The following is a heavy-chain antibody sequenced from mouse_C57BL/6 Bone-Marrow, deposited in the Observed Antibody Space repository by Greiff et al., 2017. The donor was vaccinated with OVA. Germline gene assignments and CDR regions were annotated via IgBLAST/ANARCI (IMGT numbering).Heavy chain of an antibody. CDR2: ISSGGDYI. D-gene: IGHD5-1*01. CDR3: TRGGAVPPYWYFDV. CDR1: GFTFSSYA. J-gene: IGHJ1*03. Sequence: EVQLQQSGEGLVKPGGSLKLSCAASGFTFSSYAMSWVRQTPEKRLEWVAYISSGGDYIYYADTVKGRFTISRDNARNTLYLQMSSLKSEDTAMYYCTRGGAVPPYWYFDVWGTGTTVTVSS. V-gene: IGHV5-9-1*02.